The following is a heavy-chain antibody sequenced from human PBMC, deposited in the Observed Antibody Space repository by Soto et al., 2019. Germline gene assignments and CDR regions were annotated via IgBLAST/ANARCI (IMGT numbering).Heavy chain of an antibody. D-gene: IGHD1-20*01. Sequence: ASVKVSCKASGYTFTSYAMHWVRQTPGQRLEWMGWINAGNGNTKYSQKFQGRVTITRDTSASTAYMELSSLRSEDTAVYYCARAELGITGTAPDYWGQGTLVTVSS. V-gene: IGHV1-3*01. CDR3: ARAELGITGTAPDY. CDR2: INAGNGNT. J-gene: IGHJ4*02. CDR1: GYTFTSYA.